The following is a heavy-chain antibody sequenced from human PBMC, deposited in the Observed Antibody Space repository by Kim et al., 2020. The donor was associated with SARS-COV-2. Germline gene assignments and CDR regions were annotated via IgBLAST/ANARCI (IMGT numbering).Heavy chain of an antibody. CDR3: AKRSPGTVDC. Sequence: GGSLRLSCVASGFTFSTYAMGWVRQAPGKGLEWVSIISGSSGSLYYADSVKGRFTISRDNSKNTLFLQMNSLRAEDTAVYFCAKRSPGTVDCWGQGTLVTVSS. CDR2: ISGSSGSL. CDR1: GFTFSTYA. D-gene: IGHD1-7*01. V-gene: IGHV3-23*01. J-gene: IGHJ4*02.